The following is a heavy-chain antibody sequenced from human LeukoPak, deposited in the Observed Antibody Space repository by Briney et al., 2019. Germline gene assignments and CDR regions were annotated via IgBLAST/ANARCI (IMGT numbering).Heavy chain of an antibody. CDR3: AKRGASWSFDS. V-gene: IGHV3-23*01. CDR1: GFTFSSIG. D-gene: IGHD6-13*01. J-gene: IGHJ4*02. Sequence: GGSLRLSCAASGFTFSSIGMSWVRQAPGKGLEWVSSISGSGDSTYYAGSVKGRFTISRDNSKNTLYLQMNSLRAEDTAVYYCAKRGASWSFDSWGQGTLVTVSS. CDR2: ISGSGDST.